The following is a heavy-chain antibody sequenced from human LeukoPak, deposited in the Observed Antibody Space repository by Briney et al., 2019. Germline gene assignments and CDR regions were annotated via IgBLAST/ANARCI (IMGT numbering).Heavy chain of an antibody. V-gene: IGHV3-7*01. D-gene: IGHD1-7*01. J-gene: IGHJ4*02. Sequence: GGSLRLSCAASGFTFSGYWMSWVRQAPGKGLEWVANIKHDGSEKHYVDPVKGRVTISRDNAKNSLYLQMNSLRAEDTAVYYCARNSFDWNYEDFWGQGTLVTVSS. CDR3: ARNSFDWNYEDF. CDR1: GFTFSGYW. CDR2: IKHDGSEK.